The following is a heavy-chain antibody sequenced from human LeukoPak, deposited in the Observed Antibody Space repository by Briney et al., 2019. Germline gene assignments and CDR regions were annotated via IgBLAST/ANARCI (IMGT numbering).Heavy chain of an antibody. D-gene: IGHD3-10*01. V-gene: IGHV4-59*01. CDR2: IYYSGGT. Sequence: SETLSLTCTVSGGSISSYYWSWIRQPPGKGLEWIGYIYYSGGTNYNPSLKSRVTISVDTSKNQFSLKLSSVTAADTAVYYCARVLDYYGSGSYYADYWGQGTLVTVSS. CDR3: ARVLDYYGSGSYYADY. CDR1: GGSISSYY. J-gene: IGHJ4*02.